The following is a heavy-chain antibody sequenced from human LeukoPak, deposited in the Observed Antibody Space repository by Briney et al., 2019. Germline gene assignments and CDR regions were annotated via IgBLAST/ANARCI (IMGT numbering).Heavy chain of an antibody. CDR1: GGSISSSSYY. J-gene: IGHJ5*02. CDR3: ATSYIVLMWGGFDP. Sequence: PSETLSLTCTVSGGSISSSSYYWGWIRQPPGKGLEWIGSIYYSGSTYYNPFLKSRVTISVDTSKNQFSLKLSSVTAADTAVYYCATSYIVLMWGGFDPWGQGTLVTVSS. CDR2: IYYSGST. V-gene: IGHV4-39*01. D-gene: IGHD2-8*01.